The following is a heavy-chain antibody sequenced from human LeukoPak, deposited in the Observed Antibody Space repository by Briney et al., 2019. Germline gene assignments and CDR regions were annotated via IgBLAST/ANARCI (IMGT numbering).Heavy chain of an antibody. CDR2: ISSSSSTI. V-gene: IGHV3-48*01. CDR3: ASFHSGSYSYFDY. J-gene: IGHJ4*02. D-gene: IGHD1-26*01. CDR1: GFTFNSYS. Sequence: GGSLRLSCAASGFTFNSYSMNWVRQAPGKGLEWVSYISSSSSTIYYADSVKGRFTISRDNAKNSLYLQMYSLRAEDTAVYYCASFHSGSYSYFDYWGQGTLVTVSS.